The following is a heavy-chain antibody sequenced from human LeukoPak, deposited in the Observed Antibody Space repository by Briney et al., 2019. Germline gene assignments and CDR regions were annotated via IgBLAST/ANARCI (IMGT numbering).Heavy chain of an antibody. J-gene: IGHJ4*02. Sequence: GGSLRLSCVVSGFTFSNYWMSWVRQAPGKGLEWVINIRPDGGEKYFVDSVRGRFTISRDNAKNSLYLQMNNLRAEDTAVYYCARGAGSSWYYFDYWGQGTLVTVSS. V-gene: IGHV3-7*01. CDR1: GFTFSNYW. CDR3: ARGAGSSWYYFDY. D-gene: IGHD6-13*01. CDR2: IRPDGGEK.